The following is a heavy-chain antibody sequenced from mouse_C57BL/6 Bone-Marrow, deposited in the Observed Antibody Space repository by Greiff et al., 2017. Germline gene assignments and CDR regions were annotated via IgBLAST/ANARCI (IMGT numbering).Heavy chain of an antibody. V-gene: IGHV1-82*01. CDR3: GVYDYDEAWFAY. CDR1: GYAFSSSW. D-gene: IGHD2-4*01. J-gene: IGHJ3*01. Sequence: VQLQQSGPELVKPGASVKISCKASGYAFSSSWMHWVKQRPGQGLEWIGRIYPGDGDTNYNGKFKGKATLTADKSSSTAYMQLSSLTSEDSAVYFGGVYDYDEAWFAYWGQGTLVTVSA. CDR2: IYPGDGDT.